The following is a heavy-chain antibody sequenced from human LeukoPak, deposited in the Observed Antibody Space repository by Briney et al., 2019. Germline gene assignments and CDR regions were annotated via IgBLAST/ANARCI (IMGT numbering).Heavy chain of an antibody. CDR3: ASFGSGSYYNYYYYMDV. Sequence: SVKVSCKASGGTFSSYAISWVRQAPGQGLEWMGRIIPIFGTANYAQKSQGRVTITTDESRSTAYMELSSLRSEDTAVYYCASFGSGSYYNYYYYMDVWGKGTTVTVSS. J-gene: IGHJ6*03. V-gene: IGHV1-69*05. CDR2: IIPIFGTA. D-gene: IGHD3-10*01. CDR1: GGTFSSYA.